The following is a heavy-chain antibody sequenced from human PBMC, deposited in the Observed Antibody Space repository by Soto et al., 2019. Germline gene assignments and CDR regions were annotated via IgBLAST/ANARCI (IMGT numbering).Heavy chain of an antibody. J-gene: IGHJ5*02. D-gene: IGHD3-10*01. CDR1: GASISSYY. CDR3: ARGAYGSGSSPNWFDP. Sequence: QVQLQESGPGLVKPSETLSLTCTVSGASISSYYWSWIRQPAGKGLEWIGRFFTTGSTNYNLSLKSRVTMSIDTSKNQFSLKLNSVTAADTAVYYCARGAYGSGSSPNWFDPWGRGTLVTVSS. CDR2: FFTTGST. V-gene: IGHV4-4*07.